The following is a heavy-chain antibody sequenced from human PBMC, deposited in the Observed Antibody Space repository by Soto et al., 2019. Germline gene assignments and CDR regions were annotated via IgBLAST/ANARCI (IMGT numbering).Heavy chain of an antibody. Sequence: KPSETLSLTCTVSGGSVSTGTFYWSWIRQSPGKGLEWIGYISYTGSTNYNPSLKSRVTISVDTSKNQFSLKLTSVTAADTAVYFCARGDPINWFDPWGQGTLVTVSS. CDR3: ARGDPINWFDP. CDR2: ISYTGST. V-gene: IGHV4-61*01. J-gene: IGHJ5*02. CDR1: GGSVSTGTFY.